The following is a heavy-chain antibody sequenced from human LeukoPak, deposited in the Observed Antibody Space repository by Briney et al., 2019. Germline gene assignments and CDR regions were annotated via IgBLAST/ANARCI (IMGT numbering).Heavy chain of an antibody. CDR1: GGSISSYY. CDR2: IYYSGST. V-gene: IGHV4-59*01. Sequence: SETLSLTCTVSGGSISSYYWSWIRQTPGKGLEWMGYIYYSGSTNYNPSLKSRVTISVDTSKNQFSLKLSSVTAADTAVYYCARVGPESSSSNEGAFDIWGQGTMVTVSS. D-gene: IGHD6-13*01. CDR3: ARVGPESSSSNEGAFDI. J-gene: IGHJ3*02.